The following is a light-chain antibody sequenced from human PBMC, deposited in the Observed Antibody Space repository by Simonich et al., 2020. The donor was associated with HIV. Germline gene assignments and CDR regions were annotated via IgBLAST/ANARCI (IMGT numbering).Light chain of an antibody. CDR2: DAT. V-gene: IGKV3-15*01. Sequence: EIVMTQSPATLSVSPGQRATLSCRASQSVSSNLAWYQQKPGQAPRLLISDATTRATGITARFGGSGSGTDFTLTISSMQSEDVAVYYCQQYNNRPLTFGGGTKVEIK. CDR1: QSVSSN. J-gene: IGKJ4*01. CDR3: QQYNNRPLT.